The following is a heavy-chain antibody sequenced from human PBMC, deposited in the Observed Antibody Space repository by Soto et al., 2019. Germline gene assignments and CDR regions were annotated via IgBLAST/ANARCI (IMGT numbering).Heavy chain of an antibody. J-gene: IGHJ4*02. V-gene: IGHV4-39*01. CDR1: GASISSSTHY. Sequence: PSETLSLTCTVSGASISSSTHYWGWIRQPPGKGLEWIGSMYFSGSTYYNPSLKSRVTISVDTSNNQVSLKLSSVTAADTSVYFCARSMQWLTQSLDHWGQGTLVTSPQ. D-gene: IGHD6-19*01. CDR2: MYFSGST. CDR3: ARSMQWLTQSLDH.